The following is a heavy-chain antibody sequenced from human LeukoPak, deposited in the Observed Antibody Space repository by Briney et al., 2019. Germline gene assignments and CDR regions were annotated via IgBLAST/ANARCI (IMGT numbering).Heavy chain of an antibody. CDR3: ARDGGPRDGSGPYWYFDY. V-gene: IGHV4-4*07. Sequence: SETLSLTCTVSGGSISSYYWSWIRQPAGKGLEWIGRIYTSGSTYYNPSLKSRVTISVDTSKNQFSLKLSSVTAADTAVYYCARDGGPRDGSGPYWYFDYWGQGTLVTVSS. J-gene: IGHJ4*02. CDR1: GGSISSYY. CDR2: IYTSGST. D-gene: IGHD5-24*01.